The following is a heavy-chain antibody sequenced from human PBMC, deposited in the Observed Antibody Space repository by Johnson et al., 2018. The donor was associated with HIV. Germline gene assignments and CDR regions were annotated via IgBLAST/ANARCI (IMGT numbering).Heavy chain of an antibody. CDR3: ARESVTPPQLSYIDPYDAFDI. V-gene: IGHV3-30*04. D-gene: IGHD5-24*01. Sequence: QMLLVESGGGVVQPGRSLRLSCAASGFTFSSYAMHWVRQAPGKGLEWVAVISYDGSNKYYADSVKGRFTISRDNAKNSLYLQMNSLRAEDTAVYYCARESVTPPQLSYIDPYDAFDIWGQGTMVTVSS. J-gene: IGHJ3*02. CDR1: GFTFSSYA. CDR2: ISYDGSNK.